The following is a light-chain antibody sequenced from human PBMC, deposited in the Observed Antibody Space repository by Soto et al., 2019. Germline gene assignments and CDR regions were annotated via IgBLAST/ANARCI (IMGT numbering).Light chain of an antibody. J-gene: IGKJ1*01. CDR3: QQYKNYYPT. Sequence: DIQMTQSPSTLSASVGDRVTITCRASQSISDWLAWYQQKPGKAPKILIYDASSLESGVPSSFSGSGSGTEFTLSISGLQPDDFAIYYCQQYKNYYPTFGQGTRVEIK. CDR2: DAS. CDR1: QSISDW. V-gene: IGKV1-5*01.